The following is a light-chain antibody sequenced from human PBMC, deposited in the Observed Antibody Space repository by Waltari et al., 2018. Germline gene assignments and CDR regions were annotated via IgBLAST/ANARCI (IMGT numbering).Light chain of an antibody. CDR1: QSVSSN. V-gene: IGKV3-15*01. Sequence: EIVMTQSPATLSVSPGERATLSCRARQSVSSNLAWYQQKPGQPPRLLTYGASTRATGIPARFSGSGSGTEFTLTISSLQSEDFAVYYCQQYNNWPLTFGGGTKVEIK. CDR3: QQYNNWPLT. J-gene: IGKJ4*01. CDR2: GAS.